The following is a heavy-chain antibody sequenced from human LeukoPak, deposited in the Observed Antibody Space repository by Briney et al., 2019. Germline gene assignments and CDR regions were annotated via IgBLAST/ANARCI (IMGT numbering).Heavy chain of an antibody. J-gene: IGHJ4*02. CDR2: ISGSGGST. V-gene: IGHV3-23*01. Sequence: PGGSPRLSCAASGFTFSSYGMSWVRQAPGKGLEWVSAISGSGGSTYYADSVKGRFTISRDNSKSTLYLQMNSLRAEDTAVYYCARVPGAVDIGDYWGQGTLVTVSS. CDR1: GFTFSSYG. D-gene: IGHD7-27*01. CDR3: ARVPGAVDIGDY.